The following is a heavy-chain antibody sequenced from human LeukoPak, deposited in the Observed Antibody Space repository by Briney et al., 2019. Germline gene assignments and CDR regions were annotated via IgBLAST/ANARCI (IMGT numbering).Heavy chain of an antibody. CDR3: AKDTNSGSYYSAFDI. D-gene: IGHD1-26*01. CDR2: ISWNSGSI. V-gene: IGHV3-9*01. CDR1: GFTFDDYA. J-gene: IGHJ3*02. Sequence: PGGSLRLSCAASGFTFDDYAMHWVRQAPGKGLEWVSGISWNSGSIGYADSVKGRFTISRDNAKNSLYLQTNSLRAEDTALYYCAKDTNSGSYYSAFDIWGQGTMVTVSS.